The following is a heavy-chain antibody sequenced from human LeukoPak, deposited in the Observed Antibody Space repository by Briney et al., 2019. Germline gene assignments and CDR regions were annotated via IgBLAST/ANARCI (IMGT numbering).Heavy chain of an antibody. Sequence: SQTLSLTCAISGDSVSSNSAVWNWIRQSPSRGLEWLGRTYYKSKWSSDFAISVKSRITINPDTSKNQFSPHLNSVTPEDTAVYYCARGDIALDYWGQGTLVTVSS. J-gene: IGHJ4*02. CDR2: TYYKSKWSS. CDR1: GDSVSSNSAV. V-gene: IGHV6-1*01. D-gene: IGHD5-12*01. CDR3: ARGDIALDY.